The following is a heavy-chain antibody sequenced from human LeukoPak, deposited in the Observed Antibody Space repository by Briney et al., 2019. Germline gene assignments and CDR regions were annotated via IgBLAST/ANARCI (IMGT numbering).Heavy chain of an antibody. V-gene: IGHV4-34*01. J-gene: IGHJ2*01. Sequence: SSETLSLTCAVYVGSFSGYYWSWIRQPPGKGLEWIGEINHSGSTNYNPSLKSRVTISVDTSKNQFSLKLSSVTAADTAVYYCARGGRSLVAAQFDLWGRGTLVTVSS. CDR1: VGSFSGYY. CDR2: INHSGST. CDR3: ARGGRSLVAAQFDL. D-gene: IGHD2-15*01.